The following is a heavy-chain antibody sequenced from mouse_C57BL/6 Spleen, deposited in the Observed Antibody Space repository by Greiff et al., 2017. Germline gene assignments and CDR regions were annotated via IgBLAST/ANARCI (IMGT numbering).Heavy chain of an antibody. V-gene: IGHV1-69*01. Sequence: QVQLQQPGAELVMPGASVKLSCKASGYTFTSYWMHWVKQRPGQGLEWIGEIDPSDSYTNYNQKFKGKSTLTVDKSSSTAYMQLSSLTSEDSAVXYCARGMVTTDYWGQGTTLTVSS. CDR2: IDPSDSYT. CDR3: ARGMVTTDY. CDR1: GYTFTSYW. D-gene: IGHD2-2*01. J-gene: IGHJ2*01.